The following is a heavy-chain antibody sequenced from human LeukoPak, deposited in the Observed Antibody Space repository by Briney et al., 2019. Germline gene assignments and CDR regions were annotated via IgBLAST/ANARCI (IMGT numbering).Heavy chain of an antibody. D-gene: IGHD1-26*01. V-gene: IGHV4-34*01. CDR2: INHSGST. CDR3: ARGATDY. Sequence: SESLSLTCAVYGGSFSGYYWSWIRQPPGKGLEWIGEINHSGSTNYNPSLKSRVTISVDTSKNQFSLKLSSVTAADTAVYYCARGATDYWGQGTLVTVSS. J-gene: IGHJ4*02. CDR1: GGSFSGYY.